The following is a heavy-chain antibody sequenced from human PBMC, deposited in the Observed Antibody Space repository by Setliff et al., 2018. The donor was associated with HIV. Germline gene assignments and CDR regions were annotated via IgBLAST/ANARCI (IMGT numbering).Heavy chain of an antibody. V-gene: IGHV3-33*03. CDR2: IWFDGSTE. D-gene: IGHD6-13*01. CDR3: AKDSHYSRYSSSWGIFDY. J-gene: IGHJ4*02. Sequence: GGSLRLSCAASGFTFNSYPMHWVRQAPGKGLEWVAVIWFDGSTEYYADSMKGRFTISRDNSKATVYLQMNSLRAEDTAVYYCAKDSHYSRYSSSWGIFDYWGQGILVTVSS. CDR1: GFTFNSYP.